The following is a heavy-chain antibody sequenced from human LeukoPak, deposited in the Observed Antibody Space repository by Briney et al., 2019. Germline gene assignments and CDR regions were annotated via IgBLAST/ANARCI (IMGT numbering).Heavy chain of an antibody. D-gene: IGHD6-13*01. V-gene: IGHV3-23*01. CDR1: GFTFRSYA. CDR2: ISGSGGST. J-gene: IGHJ4*02. Sequence: GGSLRLSCAASGFTFRSYAMSWGRQAPGKGLEWVSAISGSGGSTYYADSVKGRFTISRDNSKNTLYLQMNSLRAEDTAVYYCARGGGEDSSWGHYSDYWGQGILVTVSS. CDR3: ARGGGEDSSWGHYSDY.